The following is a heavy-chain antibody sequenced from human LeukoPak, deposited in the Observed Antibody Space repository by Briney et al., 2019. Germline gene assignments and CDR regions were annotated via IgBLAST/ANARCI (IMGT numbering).Heavy chain of an antibody. D-gene: IGHD6-19*01. J-gene: IGHJ4*02. V-gene: IGHV4-59*12. CDR1: GDSISTYY. CDR3: ARVRAVAGTGGVYYFDY. CDR2: IYHSGST. Sequence: SETLSLTCTVSGDSISTYYWSWIRQSPGKGLEWIGYIYHSGSTKYNPSLKSRVTISVDTSKNQFSLKLTSVTAADTALYYCARVRAVAGTGGVYYFDYWGQGTLVTASS.